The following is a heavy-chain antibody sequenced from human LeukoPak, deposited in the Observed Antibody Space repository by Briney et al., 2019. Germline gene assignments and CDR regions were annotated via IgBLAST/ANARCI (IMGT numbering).Heavy chain of an antibody. CDR1: GFTFGDYA. CDR2: IRSKAYGGTT. CDR3: TRAGDCSGGSCYSP. V-gene: IGHV3-49*03. D-gene: IGHD2-15*01. Sequence: PGGSLRLSCTASGFTFGDYAMSWFRQAPGKRLGWVGFIRSKAYGGTTEYAASVKGRFTISRDDSKSIANLQMNSLKTENTAVYYCTRAGDCSGGSCYSPWGQGTLVTVSS. J-gene: IGHJ5*02.